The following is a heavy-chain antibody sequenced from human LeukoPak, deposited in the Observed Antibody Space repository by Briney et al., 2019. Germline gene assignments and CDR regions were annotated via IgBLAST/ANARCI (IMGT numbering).Heavy chain of an antibody. CDR3: AKDEVGALDY. D-gene: IGHD1-26*01. CDR1: GFTFSSYA. J-gene: IGHJ4*02. Sequence: GSLRLSCAASGFTFSSYAMHWVRQAPGKGLEWVAVISYDGSNKYYADSVKGRFTISRDNSKNTLYLQMNSLRAEDTAVYYCAKDEVGALDYWGQGTLVTVSS. V-gene: IGHV3-30-3*01. CDR2: ISYDGSNK.